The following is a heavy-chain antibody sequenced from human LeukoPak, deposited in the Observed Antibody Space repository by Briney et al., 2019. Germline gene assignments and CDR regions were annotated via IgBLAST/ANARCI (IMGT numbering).Heavy chain of an antibody. CDR2: ISGSGGST. D-gene: IGHD3-22*01. V-gene: IGHV3-23*01. Sequence: PGGSLRLSCAASGFTFSSYAMSWVRQAPGKGLEWVSDISGSGGSTYYADSVKGRFTISRDNSKNTLYLQMNSLGAEDTAVYYCAKWWDSSGYFDFDYWGQGTLVTVSS. CDR3: AKWWDSSGYFDFDY. J-gene: IGHJ4*02. CDR1: GFTFSSYA.